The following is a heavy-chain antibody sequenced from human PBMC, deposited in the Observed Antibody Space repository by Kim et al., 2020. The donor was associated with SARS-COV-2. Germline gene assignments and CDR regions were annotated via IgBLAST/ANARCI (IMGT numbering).Heavy chain of an antibody. CDR1: GYTLTELS. D-gene: IGHD2-2*01. V-gene: IGHV1-24*01. CDR3: ATGQTIVVVPAAIRSYYYYYGMDV. J-gene: IGHJ6*02. CDR2: FDPEDGET. Sequence: ASVKVSCKVSGYTLTELSMHWVRQAPGKGLEWMGGFDPEDGETIYAQKFQGRVTMPEDTSTDTAYMELSSLRSEDTAVYYCATGQTIVVVPAAIRSYYYYYGMDVWGQGTTVTVSS.